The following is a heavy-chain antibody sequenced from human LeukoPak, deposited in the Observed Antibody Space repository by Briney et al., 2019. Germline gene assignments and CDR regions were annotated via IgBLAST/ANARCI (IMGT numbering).Heavy chain of an antibody. J-gene: IGHJ6*02. D-gene: IGHD3-10*01. CDR1: GFTFDDYA. CDR3: AKDQKASAYGSVYYGMDV. V-gene: IGHV3-9*01. Sequence: GRSLRLSCAASGFTFDDYAMHWVRQAPGKGLEWVSGISWNSGSIGYADSVKGRFTISRDNAKNSLYLQMNSLRAEDTALYYCAKDQKASAYGSVYYGMDVWGQGTTVTVSS. CDR2: ISWNSGSI.